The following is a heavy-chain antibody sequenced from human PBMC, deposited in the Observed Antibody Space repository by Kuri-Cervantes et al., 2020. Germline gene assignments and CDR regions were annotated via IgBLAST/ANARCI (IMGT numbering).Heavy chain of an antibody. CDR1: GFTFSSYD. V-gene: IGHV3-13*01. D-gene: IGHD2-15*01. J-gene: IGHJ6*02. CDR2: IGTAVDT. Sequence: GESLKISCAASGFTFSSYDMHWVRQATGKGLEWVSAIGTAVDTYYPGSVKGRFTISRENAKNSLYLQMNSLRAGDTAVYYCARDCSSAAEGCAYGMDVWGRGTTVTVSS. CDR3: ARDCSSAAEGCAYGMDV.